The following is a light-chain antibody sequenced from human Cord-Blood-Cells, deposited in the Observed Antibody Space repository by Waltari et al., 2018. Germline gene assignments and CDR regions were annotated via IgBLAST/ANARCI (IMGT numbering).Light chain of an antibody. Sequence: ALTQPASVSGSPGQSITISCTGTSRDVGGYNYVSWYQQHPGKAPKLMIYDVSNRPSGVSNRFSGSKSGNTASLTISGLQAEDEADYYCSSYTSSSTWVFGGGTKLTVL. CDR3: SSYTSSSTWV. CDR1: SRDVGGYNY. CDR2: DVS. V-gene: IGLV2-14*03. J-gene: IGLJ3*02.